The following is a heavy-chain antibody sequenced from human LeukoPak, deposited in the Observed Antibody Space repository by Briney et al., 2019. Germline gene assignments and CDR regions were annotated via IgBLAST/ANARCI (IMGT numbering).Heavy chain of an antibody. Sequence: PGGSLRLSCAASGFTFSSYSMNWVRQAPGKGLEWVSSISSSSSYVYYADSVKGRFTISRDNAKNSLYLQMNSLRAEDTAVYYCARSYLVPAADFDYWGQGTLVTVSS. V-gene: IGHV3-21*01. CDR2: ISSSSSYV. D-gene: IGHD2-2*01. CDR3: ARSYLVPAADFDY. CDR1: GFTFSSYS. J-gene: IGHJ4*02.